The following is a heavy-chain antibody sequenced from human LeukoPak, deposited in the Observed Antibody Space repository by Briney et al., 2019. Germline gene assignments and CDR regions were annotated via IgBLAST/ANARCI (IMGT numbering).Heavy chain of an antibody. CDR3: ARTPDGVDY. Sequence: GGSLRLSCAASGFTFSNYWMTWVRQAPGKGLEWVANIKQDGSEIFYVDSVKGRFTISRDNARNSLYLQMNSPRAEDTAVYYCARTPDGVDYWGQGTLVTVSS. CDR2: IKQDGSEI. V-gene: IGHV3-7*01. CDR1: GFTFSNYW. D-gene: IGHD3-10*01. J-gene: IGHJ4*02.